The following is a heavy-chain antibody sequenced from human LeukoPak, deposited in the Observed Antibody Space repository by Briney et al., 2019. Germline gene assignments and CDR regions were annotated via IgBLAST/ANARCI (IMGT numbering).Heavy chain of an antibody. D-gene: IGHD5-12*01. CDR2: ISNSGGRT. Sequence: GGSLRLSCAASGFTFSSYAMSWVRQAPGKGLEWVSSISNSGGRTFCTDSVKGRFTISRDNSKITLYLQMNSLRAEDTAVYYCAKSYNGYESKPDYWGQGTLVTVSS. CDR1: GFTFSSYA. J-gene: IGHJ4*02. V-gene: IGHV3-23*01. CDR3: AKSYNGYESKPDY.